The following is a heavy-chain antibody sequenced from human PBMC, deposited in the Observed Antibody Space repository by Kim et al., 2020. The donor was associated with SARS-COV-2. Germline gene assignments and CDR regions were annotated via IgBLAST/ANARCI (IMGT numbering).Heavy chain of an antibody. CDR2: INHSGST. V-gene: IGHV4-34*01. CDR3: ARGRAGVVPGAILGIGPHYDYYVMDV. CDR1: GGSFSGYH. D-gene: IGHD2-2*02. J-gene: IGHJ6*02. Sequence: SETLSLTYAVYGGSFSGYHWSWIRQPPGKGLEWIGEINHSGSTNYNPSLKSRVTISIDTSKNQFSLKLTSVTAADTALYYCARGRAGVVPGAILGIGPHYDYYVMDVWGQGTTVAVSS.